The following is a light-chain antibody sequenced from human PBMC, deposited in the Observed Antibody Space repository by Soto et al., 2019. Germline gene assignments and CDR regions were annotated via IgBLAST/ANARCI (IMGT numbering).Light chain of an antibody. CDR1: QIVSSSY. Sequence: DIVLTQSPGTLSLSPGERSTLSCRASQIVSSSYLAWYQQKPGQAPRLLIYGASSRATGIPDRFSGSGSGTDFTLTISRLEPEDFAVYYCQQYPITFGQGTRLEIK. V-gene: IGKV3-20*01. CDR2: GAS. J-gene: IGKJ5*01. CDR3: QQYPIT.